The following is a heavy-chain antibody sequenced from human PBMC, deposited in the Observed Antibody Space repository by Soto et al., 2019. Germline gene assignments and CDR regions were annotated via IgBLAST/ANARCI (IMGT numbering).Heavy chain of an antibody. D-gene: IGHD4-17*01. CDR2: IYYSGST. CDR1: GGSISSYY. Sequence: PSETLSLTCTVCGGSISSYYWSWIRQPPGKGLEWIGYIYYSGSTNYNPSLKSRVTISVDTSKNQFSLKLSSVTAADTAVYYCARGEGVIDYGDYGAFDIWGQGTMVTVSS. V-gene: IGHV4-59*01. CDR3: ARGEGVIDYGDYGAFDI. J-gene: IGHJ3*02.